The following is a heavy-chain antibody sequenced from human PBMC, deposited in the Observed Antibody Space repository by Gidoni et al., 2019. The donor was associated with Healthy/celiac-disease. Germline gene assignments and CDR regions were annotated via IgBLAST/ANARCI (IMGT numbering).Heavy chain of an antibody. CDR1: GGSISSGGDY. CDR2: ISSSGSP. J-gene: IGHJ5*02. CDR3: ASSSCRYGSP. Sequence: VQLQQAGPGLVKPSQTRSLTCTVHGGSISSGGDYWRWIRQHPGKGLEWIGYISSSGSPYYNPSLKSRVTISVDPSTHQFSLKLSSVPASDTAVYYCASSSCRYGSPWGPGTLVTVSS. V-gene: IGHV4-31*03. D-gene: IGHD5-18*01.